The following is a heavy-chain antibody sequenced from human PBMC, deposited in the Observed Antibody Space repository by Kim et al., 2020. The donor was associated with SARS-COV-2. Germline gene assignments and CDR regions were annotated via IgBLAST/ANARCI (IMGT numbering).Heavy chain of an antibody. CDR2: IYPGDSDT. CDR3: ARASPVYDIAHTSYGMDV. J-gene: IGHJ6*02. CDR1: GYSFTSYW. V-gene: IGHV5-51*01. Sequence: GESLKISCKGSGYSFTSYWIGWVRQMPGKGLEWMGIIYPGDSDTRYSPSFQGQVTISADKSISTAYLQWSSLKASDTAMYYCARASPVYDIAHTSYGMDVWGQGTTVTVSS. D-gene: IGHD3-9*01.